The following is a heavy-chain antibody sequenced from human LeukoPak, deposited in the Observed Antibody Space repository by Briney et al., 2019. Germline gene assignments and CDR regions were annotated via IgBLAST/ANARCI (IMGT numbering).Heavy chain of an antibody. CDR1: GFTFSNYW. CDR3: TYMTTIFTVDL. D-gene: IGHD3-3*01. V-gene: IGHV3-7*03. CDR2: INQDGSKE. J-gene: IGHJ5*02. Sequence: GGSLRLSCAASGFTFSNYWMTWVRQAPGKGLEWVAHINQDGSKEYYMDSVKARFTISRDNAKNSLSLQMNSLRTEDTAVYYCTYMTTIFTVDLWGQGTLVTVSS.